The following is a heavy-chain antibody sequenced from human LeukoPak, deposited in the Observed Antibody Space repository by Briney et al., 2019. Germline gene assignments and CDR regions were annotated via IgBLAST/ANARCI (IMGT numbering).Heavy chain of an antibody. D-gene: IGHD3-10*01. CDR1: GGSITSRF. CDR3: ARLVWLGESPGSWFDS. Sequence: SETLSLTCTVSGGSITSRFWSWIRQPPGKGLEWIGYIHYSGSTNYNPSLKSRVTISPDTSKNLLFLKLNSVTAADTAVYYCARLVWLGESPGSWFDSWGQGTLVTVSS. J-gene: IGHJ5*01. CDR2: IHYSGST. V-gene: IGHV4-59*11.